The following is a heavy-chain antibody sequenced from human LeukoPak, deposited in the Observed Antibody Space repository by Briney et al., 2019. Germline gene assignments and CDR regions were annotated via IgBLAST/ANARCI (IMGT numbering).Heavy chain of an antibody. V-gene: IGHV3-23*01. J-gene: IGHJ4*02. CDR2: TSSSGETT. Sequence: GGSLRLSWVASGFTFSSYAMGWVRQAAGKGLEWVSSTSSSGETTYYADSGKGRFTISRDNSRNTLYLQMNSLRAEDTAVYYCAKDRPHYYGTNGHYYRRDGDCWGQGTLVTVSS. D-gene: IGHD3-22*01. CDR3: AKDRPHYYGTNGHYYRRDGDC. CDR1: GFTFSSYA.